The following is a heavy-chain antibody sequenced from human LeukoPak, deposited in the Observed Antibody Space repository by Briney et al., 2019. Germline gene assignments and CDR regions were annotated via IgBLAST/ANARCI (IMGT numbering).Heavy chain of an antibody. Sequence: PGGSLRLSCAASGLTSNRYVMAWVRQAPGKRLYWVSSIGVSGRTSSPDFVKGLFTIVRDNSKNSLYLQMRGLRAEDTAIYYCVKVASGADYWGQGSLVTVSS. CDR3: VKVASGADY. D-gene: IGHD6-19*01. V-gene: IGHV3-23*01. CDR1: GLTSNRYV. J-gene: IGHJ4*02. CDR2: IGVSGRT.